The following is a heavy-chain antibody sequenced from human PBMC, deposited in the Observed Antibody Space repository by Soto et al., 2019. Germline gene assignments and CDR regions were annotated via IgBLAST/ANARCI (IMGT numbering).Heavy chain of an antibody. CDR2: ITDSGGDA. Sequence: GESLKISCVASGITFGSRAMSWFRQAPVEGLEWVSTITDSGGDAKYADSVRGRFTISRDKSKNTLYLQMGSLRAEDSAVYYCARGSKDSYPGSGYDVLTGRYFYYYHAMDVWGQGTTVTVSS. D-gene: IGHD3-9*01. CDR1: GITFGSRA. V-gene: IGHV3-23*01. CDR3: ARGSKDSYPGSGYDVLTGRYFYYYHAMDV. J-gene: IGHJ6*02.